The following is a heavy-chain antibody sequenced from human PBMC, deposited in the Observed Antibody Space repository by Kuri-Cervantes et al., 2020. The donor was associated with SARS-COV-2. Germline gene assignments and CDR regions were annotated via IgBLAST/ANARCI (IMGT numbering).Heavy chain of an antibody. CDR2: IFPILGTA. V-gene: IGHV1-69*04. D-gene: IGHD4-11*01. Sequence: SVTVSCKASGYTFTSYGISWVRQAPGQGLEWMGRIFPILGTANYAQKFQGRVTITADKSTSTAYMELSSLRSEDTAVYYCARSYSNYVGYYYYYMDVWGKGTTVTVSS. CDR3: ARSYSNYVGYYYYYMDV. J-gene: IGHJ6*03. CDR1: GYTFTSYG.